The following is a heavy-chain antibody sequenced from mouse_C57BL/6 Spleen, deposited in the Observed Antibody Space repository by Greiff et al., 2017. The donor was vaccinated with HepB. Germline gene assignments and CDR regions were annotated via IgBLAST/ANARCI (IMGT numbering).Heavy chain of an antibody. D-gene: IGHD1-1*01. CDR3: AREVAWNYGSSYWYFDV. CDR1: GYTFTSYW. Sequence: QVQLQQPGAELVKPGASVKMSCKASGYTFTSYWITWVKQRPGQGLEWIGDVYPGSGSTNYNEKFKSKATLTVDTSSSTAYMQLSSLTSEDSAVYYFAREVAWNYGSSYWYFDVWGTGTTVTVSS. V-gene: IGHV1-55*01. J-gene: IGHJ1*03. CDR2: VYPGSGST.